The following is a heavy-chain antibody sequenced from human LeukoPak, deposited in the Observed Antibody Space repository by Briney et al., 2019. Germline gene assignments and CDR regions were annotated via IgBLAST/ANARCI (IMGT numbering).Heavy chain of an antibody. D-gene: IGHD2-21*02. CDR1: GFTFSSYA. CDR3: GRDIVDGGDDY. Sequence: GGSLRLSCAASGFTFSSYAMSWVRQAPGKGLEWVANIKQDGSEKYYVDSVKGRFTISRDNAKNSLYLQMNSLRAEDTAVYYCGRDIVDGGDDYWGQGTLVTVSS. CDR2: IKQDGSEK. J-gene: IGHJ4*02. V-gene: IGHV3-7*01.